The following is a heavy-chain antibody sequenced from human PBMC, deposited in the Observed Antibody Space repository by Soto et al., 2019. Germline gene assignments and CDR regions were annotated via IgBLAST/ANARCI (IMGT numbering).Heavy chain of an antibody. V-gene: IGHV1-2*04. J-gene: IGHJ6*02. CDR3: ARFLAVAGTISYYRIYGMDV. D-gene: IGHD6-19*01. CDR1: GYTFTGYY. Sequence: AASVKVSCKASGYTFTGYYMHWVRQAPGQGLEWMGWINPNSGGTNYAQKFQGWVTMTRDTSISTAYMELSRLRSDDTAVYYCARFLAVAGTISYYRIYGMDVWGQGTTVTVS. CDR2: INPNSGGT.